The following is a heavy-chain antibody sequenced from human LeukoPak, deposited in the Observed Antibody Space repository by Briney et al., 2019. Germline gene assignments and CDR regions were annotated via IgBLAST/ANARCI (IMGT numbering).Heavy chain of an antibody. CDR1: GYTFTSYG. CDR3: GRADYDYVWGSYPNLDY. J-gene: IGHJ4*02. CDR2: ISAYNGNT. Sequence: ASVKVSCKASGYTFTSYGISWVRQAPGQGLEWMGWISAYNGNTNYAQKLQGRVTMTTDTSTSTAYMDLRSLRSDDTAVYYCGRADYDYVWGSYPNLDYWGQGTLVTVSS. D-gene: IGHD3-16*02. V-gene: IGHV1-18*01.